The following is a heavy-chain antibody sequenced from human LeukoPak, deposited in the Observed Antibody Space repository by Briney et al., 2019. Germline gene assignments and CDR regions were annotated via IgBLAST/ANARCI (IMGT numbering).Heavy chain of an antibody. CDR2: IKQDGSEK. CDR1: GFTFSSYW. D-gene: IGHD6-13*01. J-gene: IGHJ4*02. Sequence: GGSLRLSCAASGFTFSSYWMSWVRQAPGKGLEWVANIKQDGSEKYYVDSVKGRFTISRDNAKNSLYLQMNSLRAEDTAVYYCARDPLYSSSWYSFAYWGQGTLVTVSS. CDR3: ARDPLYSSSWYSFAY. V-gene: IGHV3-7*01.